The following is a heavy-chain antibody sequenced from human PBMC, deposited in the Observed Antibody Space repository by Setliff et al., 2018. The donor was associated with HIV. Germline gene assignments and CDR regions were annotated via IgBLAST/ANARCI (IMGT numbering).Heavy chain of an antibody. J-gene: IGHJ4*02. V-gene: IGHV1-46*01. CDR3: ARGIKGIATTGKYYFDY. Sequence: GASVKVSCKASGYTFTSYYMHWVRQAPGQGLEWMGIINPSGGSTNYAQKFQGRVTMTRDTSTSTVYMELSRLKSDDTAVFYCARGIKGIATTGKYYFDYWGQGTLVTVSS. CDR2: INPSGGST. D-gene: IGHD6-13*01. CDR1: GYTFTSYY.